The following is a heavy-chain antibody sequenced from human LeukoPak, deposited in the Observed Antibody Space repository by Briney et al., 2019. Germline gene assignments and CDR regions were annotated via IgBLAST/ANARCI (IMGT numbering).Heavy chain of an antibody. Sequence: SETLSLTCAVSGGSISSNSYYWGWIRQPPGKGLEWIGSIYYSGSTNYNPSLKSRVTMSVDTSKNQFSLKLSSVTAADTAVYYCARAIVGALYNWFDPWGQGTLVTVSS. J-gene: IGHJ5*02. V-gene: IGHV4-39*07. CDR1: GGSISSNSYY. D-gene: IGHD1-26*01. CDR3: ARAIVGALYNWFDP. CDR2: IYYSGST.